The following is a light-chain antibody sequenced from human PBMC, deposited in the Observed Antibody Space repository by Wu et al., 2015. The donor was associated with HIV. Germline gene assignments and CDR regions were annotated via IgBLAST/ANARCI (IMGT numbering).Light chain of an antibody. V-gene: IGKV3-20*01. CDR3: HQYGSTPRT. CDR1: ERITNNY. J-gene: IGKJ3*01. CDR2: DTS. Sequence: EIVLTQSPDTLSLSPGERATLSCRANERITNNYLAWYQQKPGHAPRLLIYDTSTRATGIPDRFSGSGSGTDFFLSISGLEPEDFAVYYCHQYGSTPRTFGPGTKMHI.